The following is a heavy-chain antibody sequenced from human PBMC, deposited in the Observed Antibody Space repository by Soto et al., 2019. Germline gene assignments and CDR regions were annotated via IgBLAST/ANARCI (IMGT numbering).Heavy chain of an antibody. CDR2: IHDCGNT. D-gene: IGHD4-17*01. V-gene: IGHV4-31*03. Sequence: QVLLQESGPGLVKPSQTLSVTCTVSGASISRGSYYWRCVRHHPGKGLEWIGYIHDCGNTYNNPSVKSRVLISRDTSSNQFSLKLTSVTAAYTAVYYCSRRSPPVTNSAFDLWGQGLMVTVSS. CDR3: SRRSPPVTNSAFDL. CDR1: GASISRGSYY. J-gene: IGHJ3*01.